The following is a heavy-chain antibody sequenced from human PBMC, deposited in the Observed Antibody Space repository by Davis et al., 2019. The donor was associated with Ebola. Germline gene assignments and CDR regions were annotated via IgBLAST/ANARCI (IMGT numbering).Heavy chain of an antibody. CDR2: IYYSGST. J-gene: IGHJ3*02. Sequence: GSLRLSCTVSGGSISSGGYYWSWIRQPPGKGLEWIGSIYYSGSTYYNPSLKSRVTISVDTSKNQFSLKLSSVTAADTAVYYCATKKRIAVAGTRAFDIWGQGTMVTVSS. D-gene: IGHD6-19*01. CDR3: ATKKRIAVAGTRAFDI. V-gene: IGHV4-39*01. CDR1: GGSISSGGYY.